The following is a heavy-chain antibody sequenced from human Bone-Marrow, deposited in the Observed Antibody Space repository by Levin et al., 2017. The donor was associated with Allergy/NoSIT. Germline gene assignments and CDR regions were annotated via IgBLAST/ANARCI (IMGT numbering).Heavy chain of an antibody. CDR3: ARVMAGVHFLPNFDY. CDR2: INPMFGST. Sequence: WASVKVSCKASRGAFFNYAFNWVRQSPGQGLEWVGRINPMFGSTNTAQKFQGRITITADESARTVYLEMSSLRSDDTAVYYCARVMAGVHFLPNFDYWGQGTSVTVSS. D-gene: IGHD2-8*01. CDR1: RGAFFNYA. V-gene: IGHV1-69*13. J-gene: IGHJ4*02.